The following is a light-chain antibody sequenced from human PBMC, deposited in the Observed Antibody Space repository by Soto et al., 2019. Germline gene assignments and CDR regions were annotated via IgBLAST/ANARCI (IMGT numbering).Light chain of an antibody. V-gene: IGLV2-8*01. CDR2: EVS. J-gene: IGLJ2*01. CDR3: SSYAGSSNLGV. CDR1: SSDVGGYNY. Sequence: QSVLTQPPSASGSPGQSVTISCTGTSSDVGGYNYVSWYQQHPGRAPKLMIYEVSKRPSGVPDRFSGSKSGNTASLTVSGLQPEDEADYYCSSYAGSSNLGVFGGGTKLNVL.